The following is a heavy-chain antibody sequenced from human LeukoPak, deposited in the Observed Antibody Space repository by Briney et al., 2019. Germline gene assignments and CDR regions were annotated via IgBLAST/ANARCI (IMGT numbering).Heavy chain of an antibody. CDR2: INPSGGSA. CDR3: ARGLGSTRTYYYYYMDV. D-gene: IGHD1-1*01. V-gene: IGHV1-46*01. J-gene: IGHJ6*03. Sequence: ASVKVSCKASGYIFTSYFMHWVRQAPGQGLEWMGIINPSGGSANYAQKFQGRVTMTRDTSTSTVYMELSSLRSEDTAVYYCARGLGSTRTYYYYYMDVWGKGTTVTVSS. CDR1: GYIFTSYF.